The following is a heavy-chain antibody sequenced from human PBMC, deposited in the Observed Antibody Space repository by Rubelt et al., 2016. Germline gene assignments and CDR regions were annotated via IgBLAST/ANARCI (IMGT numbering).Heavy chain of an antibody. CDR2: INHSGST. D-gene: IGHD2-15*01. CDR3: ARGQQAAPDY. Sequence: QVQLQQWGAGLLKPSETLSLTCAVYGGSFSGYYWSWIRQPPGKGLEWIGEINHSGSTNYNPSLKSRVAISGDTSKNQFSLRLRSVTAADTAVYYCARGQQAAPDYWGQGTLVTVSS. V-gene: IGHV4-34*01. CDR1: GGSFSGYY. J-gene: IGHJ4*02.